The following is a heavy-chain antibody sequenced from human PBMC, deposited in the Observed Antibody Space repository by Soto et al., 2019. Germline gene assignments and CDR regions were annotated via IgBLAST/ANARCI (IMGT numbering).Heavy chain of an antibody. V-gene: IGHV1-18*01. CDR3: ASLRSGSYYNSGRQWGADYYYGMDV. J-gene: IGHJ6*02. D-gene: IGHD3-10*01. CDR2: ISAYNGKT. CDR1: GYTFTSYG. Sequence: ASVKVSCKASGYTFTSYGISWVQQAPGQGLEWMGWISAYNGKTNYAQKLQGRVTMTTDTSTSTAYMELSSLRSEDTAVYYCASLRSGSYYNSGRQWGADYYYGMDVWGQGTTVTVSS.